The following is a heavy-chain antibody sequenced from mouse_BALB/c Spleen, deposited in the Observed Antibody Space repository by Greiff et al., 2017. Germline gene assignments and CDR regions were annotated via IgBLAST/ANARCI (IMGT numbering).Heavy chain of an antibody. Sequence: VQLVESGPGLVAPSQSLSITCTVSGFSLTSYGIHWVRQPPGKGLEWLGVIWAGGSTNYNSALMSRLSIIKDNSKSQVFLKMHSLQTDDTAMYYCAREGDYGYLPWFAYWGQGTLVTVSA. CDR1: GFSLTSYG. D-gene: IGHD1-2*01. J-gene: IGHJ3*01. V-gene: IGHV2-9*02. CDR2: IWAGGST. CDR3: AREGDYGYLPWFAY.